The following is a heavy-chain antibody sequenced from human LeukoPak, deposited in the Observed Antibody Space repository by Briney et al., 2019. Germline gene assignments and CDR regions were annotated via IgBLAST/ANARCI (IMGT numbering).Heavy chain of an antibody. CDR3: ASNAYCGGDCYSFHFDY. D-gene: IGHD2-21*02. CDR2: IYYSGST. CDR1: GGSISSGDYY. J-gene: IGHJ4*02. Sequence: PSETLSLTCTVSGGSISSGDYYWSWTRQPPGKGLEWIGYIYYSGSTYYNPSLKSRVTISVDTSKNQFSLKLSSVTAADTAVYYCASNAYCGGDCYSFHFDYWGQGTLVTVSS. V-gene: IGHV4-30-4*01.